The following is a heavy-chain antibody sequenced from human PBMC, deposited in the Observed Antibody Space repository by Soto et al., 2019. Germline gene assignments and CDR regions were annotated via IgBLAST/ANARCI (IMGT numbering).Heavy chain of an antibody. CDR3: AKHPVGGDCFDY. D-gene: IGHD3-16*01. Sequence: GGSLRLSCAASGFTFSSYAMGWVRQAPGKGLEWVSGINGHGDSTYYADSVKGRFTISRDNSKNTLSLQMNSLRADDTAVYYCAKHPVGGDCFDYWGQGTLVTVSS. J-gene: IGHJ4*02. CDR1: GFTFSSYA. CDR2: INGHGDST. V-gene: IGHV3-23*01.